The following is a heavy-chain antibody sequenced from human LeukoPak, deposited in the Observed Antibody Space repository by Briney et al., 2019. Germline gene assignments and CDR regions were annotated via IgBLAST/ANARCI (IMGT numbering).Heavy chain of an antibody. CDR1: GFTFSSYG. Sequence: GRSLRLSCAASGFTFSSYGMHWVRQAPGKGLEWVAVISYDGSNKYYADSVKGRFTISRDNSKNTLYLQMNSLRAEDTAVYYCARGIYSNGNMNDYWGQGTLVTVSS. CDR2: ISYDGSNK. D-gene: IGHD4-11*01. V-gene: IGHV3-30*03. CDR3: ARGIYSNGNMNDY. J-gene: IGHJ4*02.